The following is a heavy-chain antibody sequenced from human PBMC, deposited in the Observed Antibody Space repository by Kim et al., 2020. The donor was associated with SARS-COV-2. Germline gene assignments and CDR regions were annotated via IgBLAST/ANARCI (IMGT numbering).Heavy chain of an antibody. CDR1: AFTFSSHA. D-gene: IGHD2-2*01. J-gene: IGHJ5*02. V-gene: IGHV3-23*01. CDR2: VSDSGGTT. Sequence: GESLRLSCAASAFTFSSHAMTWVRQAPGKGLEWVSAVSDSGGTTYYADSVKGRFTISRDNSKNTLYLQMNSLRVEDTAIYYCAKAARGYCSSTTCPNWFDPWGQGTLVTVSS. CDR3: AKAARGYCSSTTCPNWFDP.